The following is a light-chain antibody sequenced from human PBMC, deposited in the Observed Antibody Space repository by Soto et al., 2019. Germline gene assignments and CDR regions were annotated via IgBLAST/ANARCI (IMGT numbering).Light chain of an antibody. V-gene: IGKV3-11*01. CDR1: QSVSSY. Sequence: EIVLTQSPATLSLSPGERATLSCRASQSVSSYLAWYQQKPGQAPRLLIYDASNRATGIPARFSGSGSGTDFTLTISSLEPEDFGVYYCQQRSNLPPLTFGGGTKVEIK. J-gene: IGKJ4*01. CDR3: QQRSNLPPLT. CDR2: DAS.